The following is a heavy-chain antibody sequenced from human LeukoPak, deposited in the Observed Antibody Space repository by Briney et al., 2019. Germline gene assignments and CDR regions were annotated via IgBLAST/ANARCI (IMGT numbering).Heavy chain of an antibody. CDR1: GFTFTDAW. Sequence: AGGSLILSCAASGFTFTDAWMNWVRQVPGKGLEWVGRSRSKSGGGSTDYAAPVKGRFTISRDDSKNILYLQMNSLKTDDTAVYYCTVPSGSYDFDHWGQGTLVAVSS. CDR2: SRSKSGGGST. V-gene: IGHV3-15*01. D-gene: IGHD1-26*01. CDR3: TVPSGSYDFDH. J-gene: IGHJ4*02.